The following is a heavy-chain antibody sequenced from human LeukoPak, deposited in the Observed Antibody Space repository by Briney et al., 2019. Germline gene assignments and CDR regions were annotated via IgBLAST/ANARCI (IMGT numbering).Heavy chain of an antibody. V-gene: IGHV3-23*01. CDR1: GFTFSSYA. D-gene: IGHD4/OR15-4a*01. Sequence: GGSLRLSCAASGFTFSSYAMSWVRQAPGQGLEWVSGISGSDSTTYYADSVKGRFIISRDNSKNTLYLQMNSLRAEDTAVYYCARRAGAYSHPYDYWGQGTLVTVSS. J-gene: IGHJ4*02. CDR3: ARRAGAYSHPYDY. CDR2: ISGSDSTT.